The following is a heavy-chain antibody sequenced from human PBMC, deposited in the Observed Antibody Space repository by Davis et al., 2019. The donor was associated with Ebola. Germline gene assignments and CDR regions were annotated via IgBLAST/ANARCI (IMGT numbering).Heavy chain of an antibody. J-gene: IGHJ6*02. D-gene: IGHD4-17*01. CDR2: VRSHGSDD. V-gene: IGHV3-30*02. CDR1: GFTFNIFD. CDR3: AAVGRTRDGDYVYYYGMDV. Sequence: GGSLRLSCAASGFTFNIFDMHWVRQAPGRGLEWVAFVRSHGSDDHYADSVKGRFTISRDNSKNTLYLQMNSLRPEDTAVYYCAAVGRTRDGDYVYYYGMDVWGQGTTVTVSS.